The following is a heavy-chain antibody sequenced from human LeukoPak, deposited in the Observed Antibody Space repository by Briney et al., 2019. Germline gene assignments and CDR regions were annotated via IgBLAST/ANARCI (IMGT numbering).Heavy chain of an antibody. CDR2: IYTSGST. J-gene: IGHJ4*02. V-gene: IGHV4-61*02. CDR3: ARQGFADVSFDY. Sequence: KTSETLSLTCTVSGGSISSGSYYWSWIRQPAGKGLEWIGRIYTSGSTNYNPSLKSRVTISVDTSKNQFSLNLRSVTAADTAVYYCARQGFADVSFDYWGQGSLVTVSS. CDR1: GGSISSGSYY.